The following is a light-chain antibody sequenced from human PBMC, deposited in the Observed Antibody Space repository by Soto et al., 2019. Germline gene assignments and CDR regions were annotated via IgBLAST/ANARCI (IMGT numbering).Light chain of an antibody. CDR3: QQCSSAPAWT. V-gene: IGKV3-20*01. J-gene: IGKJ1*01. CDR1: PGLRSTF. CDR2: NTS. Sequence: EIVLTQSPGTLSLSPGERATLASRAVPGLRSTFFGWYPQRHGQTPTLLSYNTSDRFTGIPDRFSGSGSGTDFTLTISRLDPEDFGVYYCQQCSSAPAWTFGQGTKVEI.